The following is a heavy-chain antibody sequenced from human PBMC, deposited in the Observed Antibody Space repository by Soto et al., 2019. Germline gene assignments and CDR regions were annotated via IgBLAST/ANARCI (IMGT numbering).Heavy chain of an antibody. D-gene: IGHD2-2*01. J-gene: IGHJ3*02. Sequence: QFQLLQSGAEVKKPGSSVKVSCKASGDTFGSHTIDWVRQAPGEGLEWMWRVIPTLGVPNYAQKFQGRVTIFADKSTSTVDLEPSGRKFEDSAGYFCARRRCTSPSCFPFAFDIWGQGTMVTVSS. CDR3: ARRRCTSPSCFPFAFDI. V-gene: IGHV1-69*02. CDR2: VIPTLGVP. CDR1: GDTFGSHT.